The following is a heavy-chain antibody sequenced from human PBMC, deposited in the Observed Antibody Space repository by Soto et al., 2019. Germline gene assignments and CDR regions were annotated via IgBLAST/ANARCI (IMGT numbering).Heavy chain of an antibody. CDR2: IYHSGRT. CDR1: SGSISSSNW. V-gene: IGHV4-4*02. D-gene: IGHD3-3*01. CDR3: GRGAEVYYDFWSGYFYYFDY. J-gene: IGHJ4*02. Sequence: QVQLQESGPGLVKPSGTLSLTCAVSSGSISSSNWWSWVRQPPGKGLAWIGEIYHSGRTNYNPSLKSRVTISVDKAKSQFSLKLSCVTAADTAVYYCGRGAEVYYDFWSGYFYYFDYWGQGTLVTVSS.